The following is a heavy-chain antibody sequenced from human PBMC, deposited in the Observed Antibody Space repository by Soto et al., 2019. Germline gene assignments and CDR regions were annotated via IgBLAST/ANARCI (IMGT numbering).Heavy chain of an antibody. CDR2: IYYSGST. Sequence: SETLSLTCTVSGGSISSYYWSWIRQPPGKGLEWIGYIYYSGSTNYNPSLKSRVTISVDTSKNQFSLKLSPVTAADTAVYYCTRLAPTKPGYSGYYFDPWGQGTLVTVSS. CDR1: GGSISSYY. V-gene: IGHV4-59*08. CDR3: TRLAPTKPGYSGYYFDP. D-gene: IGHD5-12*01. J-gene: IGHJ5*02.